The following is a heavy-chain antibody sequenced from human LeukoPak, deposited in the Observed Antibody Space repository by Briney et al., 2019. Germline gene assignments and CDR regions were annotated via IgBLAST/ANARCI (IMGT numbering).Heavy chain of an antibody. V-gene: IGHV3-74*01. J-gene: IGHJ3*02. CDR1: GFTFSDFW. D-gene: IGHD1-14*01. CDR3: SPAGQGAFDI. CDR2: INTDGYTT. Sequence: GGSLRLSCAGSGFTFSDFWMTWVRQTPGKGLVWVSRINTDGYTTTYADSVKGRFTISRDNAKNTLYLQMNSVRAEDTAVYYCSPAGQGAFDIWGHGTKVTVSS.